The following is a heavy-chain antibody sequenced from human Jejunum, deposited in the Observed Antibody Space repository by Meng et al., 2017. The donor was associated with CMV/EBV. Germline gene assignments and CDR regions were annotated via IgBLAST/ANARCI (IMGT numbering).Heavy chain of an antibody. D-gene: IGHD6-19*01. V-gene: IGHV1-18*01. Sequence: PRVESGAEVKKPGASGRVPCKASGYTFTHHGISWIRQAPGQGLEWMGWISCYNGDTNYAQKLQGRVTMTTDTSTNTAYMDLRGLRSDDTAVYYCARDPSNTSGRYAYFDYWGQGTLVTVSS. CDR1: GYTFTHHG. CDR3: ARDPSNTSGRYAYFDY. CDR2: ISCYNGDT. J-gene: IGHJ4*02.